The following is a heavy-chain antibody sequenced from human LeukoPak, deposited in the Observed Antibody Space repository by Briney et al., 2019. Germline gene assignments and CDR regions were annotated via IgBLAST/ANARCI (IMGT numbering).Heavy chain of an antibody. CDR3: ASLLRWGTIDY. V-gene: IGHV4-39*01. J-gene: IGHJ4*02. Sequence: SETLSLTCTVSGGSISSSSHYWGWIRQPPGKGLEWIGSIYYSGSTYYNPSLKSRVTISVDTSKNQFSLKLSSVTAADTAVYYCASLLRWGTIDYWGQGTLVTVSS. CDR2: IYYSGST. CDR1: GGSISSSSHY. D-gene: IGHD4-23*01.